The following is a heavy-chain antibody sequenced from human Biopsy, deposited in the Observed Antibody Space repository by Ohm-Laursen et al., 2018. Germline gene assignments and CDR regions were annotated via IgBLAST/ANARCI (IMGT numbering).Heavy chain of an antibody. V-gene: IGHV4-34*01. Sequence: GTLSLTCAVYGESFNGYYWSWIRQTPGKGLEWIGEINHSGRTNYNPSLKSRVTISVDTSKNQFSLKVRSVTAADTAVYYCVRGVDYYDPYHYYALDVWGQGTTDTVSS. CDR3: VRGVDYYDPYHYYALDV. J-gene: IGHJ6*02. CDR2: INHSGRT. CDR1: GESFNGYY. D-gene: IGHD3-22*01.